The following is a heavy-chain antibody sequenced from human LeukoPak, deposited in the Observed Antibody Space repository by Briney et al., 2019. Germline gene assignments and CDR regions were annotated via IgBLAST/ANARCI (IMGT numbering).Heavy chain of an antibody. CDR1: GFIFSNYG. J-gene: IGHJ4*02. Sequence: GGSLRLSCAASGFIFSNYGMHWVRRAPGKGLEWVAIILYDGSNRYYADSVKGRFTVSRDNSKNTLYLQMNSLRAEDSAVYYCARDLLLRYTWSFEKWGQGTLVTVSS. CDR2: ILYDGSNR. V-gene: IGHV3-33*01. D-gene: IGHD3-16*02. CDR3: ARDLLLRYTWSFEK.